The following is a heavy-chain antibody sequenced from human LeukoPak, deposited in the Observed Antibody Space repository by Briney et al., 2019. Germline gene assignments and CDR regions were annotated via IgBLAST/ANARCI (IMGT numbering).Heavy chain of an antibody. J-gene: IGHJ4*02. CDR1: GYTFTGQD. CDR3: ATVSGSYATDY. D-gene: IGHD1-26*01. Sequence: ASVKVSCKASGYTFTGQDMHWVRQAPGQGLEWMGLVDPEDGETIYAEKFQGRVTITADTSTDTAYMELSSLRSEDTAVYYCATVSGSYATDYWGQGTLVTVSS. CDR2: VDPEDGET. V-gene: IGHV1-69-2*01.